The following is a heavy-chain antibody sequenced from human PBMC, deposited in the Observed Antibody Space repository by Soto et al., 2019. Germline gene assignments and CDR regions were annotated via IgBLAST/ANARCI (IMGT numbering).Heavy chain of an antibody. V-gene: IGHV1-18*01. CDR2: VSTNDANT. Sequence: GASVKVSCKTSGYTFTAYGLAWLRQAPGQRPEWMGWVSTNDANTNYAQKFQGRVTMTTDTSTTTTYMELRSLTSDDTAVYYCARELNTETSAFYSFAYWGQGTQVTVSS. CDR3: ARELNTETSAFYSFAY. J-gene: IGHJ4*02. D-gene: IGHD1-26*01. CDR1: GYTFTAYG.